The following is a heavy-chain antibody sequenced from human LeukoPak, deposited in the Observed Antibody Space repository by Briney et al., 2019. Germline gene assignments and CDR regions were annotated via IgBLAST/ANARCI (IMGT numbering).Heavy chain of an antibody. CDR3: ARAISARRWFDP. J-gene: IGHJ5*02. V-gene: IGHV4-31*03. CDR1: GGSISSGGYY. CDR2: IYYSGST. D-gene: IGHD6-13*01. Sequence: RPSETLSLTCTASGGSISSGGYYWSWIRQHPGKGLEWIGYIYYSGSTYYNPSLKSRVTISVDTSKNQFSLKLSSVTAADTAVYYCARAISARRWFDPWGQGTLVTVSS.